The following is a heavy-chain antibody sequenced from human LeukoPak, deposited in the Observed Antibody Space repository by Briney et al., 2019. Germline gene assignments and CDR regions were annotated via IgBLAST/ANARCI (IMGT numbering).Heavy chain of an antibody. D-gene: IGHD6-25*01. Sequence: GGSLRLSCGAAGFTFGTYWMHWVRQAPGKGLVWVSGINSDGGTTTYADSVKGRFTISRDNSKNTLYLQMNSLRAEDTAVYYCARDFEQRRDAFDIWGQGTMVTVSS. J-gene: IGHJ3*02. CDR3: ARDFEQRRDAFDI. CDR2: INSDGGTT. V-gene: IGHV3-74*01. CDR1: GFTFGTYW.